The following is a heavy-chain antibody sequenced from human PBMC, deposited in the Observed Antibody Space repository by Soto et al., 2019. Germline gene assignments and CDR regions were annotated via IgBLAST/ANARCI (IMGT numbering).Heavy chain of an antibody. J-gene: IGHJ4*02. CDR1: GFVFGGFG. CDR3: AGGGDVLDY. V-gene: IGHV3-30*03. D-gene: IGHD3-16*01. CDR2: ASYDGTYK. Sequence: QVELVESGGGVVRPGKSLTVSCTGSGFVFGGFGMHWVRQTPGKGLEWLGMASYDGTYKYFADSVKGRFTISRDNGMNTVFLKMATRGLEDPALFYCAGGGDVLDYWGRGTLVTVSS.